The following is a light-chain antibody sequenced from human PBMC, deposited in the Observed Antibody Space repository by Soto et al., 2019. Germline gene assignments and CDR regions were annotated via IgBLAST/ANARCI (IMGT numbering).Light chain of an antibody. CDR1: SSDVGGYKF. CDR3: SSYAGSSPLYV. V-gene: IGLV2-14*01. CDR2: EVT. Sequence: HSPLTHPAAMSVSPGRSTTIACPGTSSDVGGYKFVSWYQQHPGKVPNLLIYEVTNRRSGVSNRFSGSKYGNTASLTISGLQAEDEADYYCSSYAGSSPLYVFGTGTKVTVL. J-gene: IGLJ1*01.